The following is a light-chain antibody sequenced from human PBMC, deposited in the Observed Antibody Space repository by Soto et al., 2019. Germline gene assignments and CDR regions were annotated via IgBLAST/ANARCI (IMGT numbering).Light chain of an antibody. V-gene: IGKV1-9*01. CDR1: QGISSY. J-gene: IGKJ5*01. Sequence: DIQLTQSPSFLSASVGGSVTITCRASQGISSYLAWYQQKPGKAPKLLIYAASTLQSGVPSRFSGSGSGTEFTLTISSLQPEDFATYYCQQLSSYAITFGQGTRLEIK. CDR3: QQLSSYAIT. CDR2: AAS.